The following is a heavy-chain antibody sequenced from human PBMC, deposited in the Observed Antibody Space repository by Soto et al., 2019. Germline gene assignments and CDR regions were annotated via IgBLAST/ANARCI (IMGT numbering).Heavy chain of an antibody. CDR1: GGSISSYY. D-gene: IGHD3-22*01. Sequence: SETLSLTCTVSGGSISSYYWAWVRQHPGKGLEWIGYIYYSGGTYYNPSLKSRVTISVDTSKNHFSLELSSVIAADTAVYYCASIYDSSGYYYGNNWFDPWGQGTLVTVSS. CDR2: IYYSGGT. J-gene: IGHJ5*02. CDR3: ASIYDSSGYYYGNNWFDP. V-gene: IGHV4-59*06.